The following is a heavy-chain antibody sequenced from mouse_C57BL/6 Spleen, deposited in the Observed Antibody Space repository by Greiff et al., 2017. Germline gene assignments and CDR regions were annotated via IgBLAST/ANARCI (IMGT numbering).Heavy chain of an antibody. CDR1: GYAFSSYW. CDR3: ARMEGENSNPSY. J-gene: IGHJ4*01. D-gene: IGHD2-5*01. CDR2: IYPGDGDT. Sequence: QVQLQQSGAELVKPGASVKISCKASGYAFSSYWMNWVKQRPGKGLEWIGQIYPGDGDTNYNGKFKGKATLTADKSSSTAYMQLSSLTSEDSAVYFCARMEGENSNPSYWGQGTSVTVSS. V-gene: IGHV1-80*01.